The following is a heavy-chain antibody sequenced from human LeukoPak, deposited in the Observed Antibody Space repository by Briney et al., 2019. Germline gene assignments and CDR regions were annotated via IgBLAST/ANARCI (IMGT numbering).Heavy chain of an antibody. J-gene: IGHJ5*02. D-gene: IGHD2-2*03. Sequence: SETLSLTCTVSGGSISSSSYYWGWIRQPPGKGLEWIGSIYYSGSTYYNPSLKSRVTMSVDTSKNQFSLKLSSVTAADTAVYYCARDLDIVVVPAAASYNWFDPWGQGTLVTVSS. CDR2: IYYSGST. CDR3: ARDLDIVVVPAAASYNWFDP. CDR1: GGSISSSSYY. V-gene: IGHV4-39*07.